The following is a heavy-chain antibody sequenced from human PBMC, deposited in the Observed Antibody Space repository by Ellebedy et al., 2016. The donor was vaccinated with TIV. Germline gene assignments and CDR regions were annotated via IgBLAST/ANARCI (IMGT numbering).Heavy chain of an antibody. J-gene: IGHJ6*02. CDR2: IYSSGST. CDR1: GGSINNYH. V-gene: IGHV4-59*01. D-gene: IGHD5-12*01. CDR3: ARHGYSGYDNYYYYYGMDV. Sequence: MPSETLSLTCTVSGGSINNYHWSWIRQPPGKGLEWIGYIYSSGSTNYNPSLKSRVTISVDASKNQFSLKLSSVTAADTAVYYCARHGYSGYDNYYYYYGMDVWGQGTTVTVSS.